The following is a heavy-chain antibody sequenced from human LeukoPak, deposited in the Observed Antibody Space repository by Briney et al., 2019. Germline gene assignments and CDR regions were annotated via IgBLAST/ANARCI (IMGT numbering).Heavy chain of an antibody. CDR3: ARTHYYDSSGYEGSYYFDY. J-gene: IGHJ4*02. CDR2: INHSGST. CDR1: GGSLSGYY. Sequence: SETLSLTCAVYGGSLSGYYWSWIRQPPGKGLEWIGEINHSGSTNYNPSLKSRVTISVDTSKNQFSLKLSSVTAADTAVYYCARTHYYDSSGYEGSYYFDYWGQGTLVTVSS. D-gene: IGHD3-22*01. V-gene: IGHV4-34*01.